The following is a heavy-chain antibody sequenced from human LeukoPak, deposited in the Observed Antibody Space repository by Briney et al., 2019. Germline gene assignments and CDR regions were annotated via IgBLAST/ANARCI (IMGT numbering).Heavy chain of an antibody. V-gene: IGHV5-51*01. Sequence: GESLQISCQTSGYNFMKYWIAWVRPVPGKGLEWMGIIYPGDSDIRYSPSFQGQVTISADESITTAYLQWGSLKASDTALYYCARHFGYRGYDGDYWGQGTLVTVSS. D-gene: IGHD5-12*01. CDR3: ARHFGYRGYDGDY. CDR2: IYPGDSDI. J-gene: IGHJ4*02. CDR1: GYNFMKYW.